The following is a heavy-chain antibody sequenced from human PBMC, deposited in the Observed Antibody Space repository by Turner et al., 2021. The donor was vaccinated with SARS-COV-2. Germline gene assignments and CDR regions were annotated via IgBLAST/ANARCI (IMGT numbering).Heavy chain of an antibody. D-gene: IGHD2-21*02. CDR1: GYTLIKLS. J-gene: IGHJ4*02. V-gene: IGHV1-24*01. CDR2: FDPEDGET. Sequence: QVQLVPSGAEVKKPGASVKASCKVTGYTLIKLSMHGVRQAPGKGLEWMGGFDPEDGETIYAQKFQGRVTMTEDKTTDTAYMELSSLRSEDTAVYYCATGYAYCGGDCSIDYWGQGTLVTVSS. CDR3: ATGYAYCGGDCSIDY.